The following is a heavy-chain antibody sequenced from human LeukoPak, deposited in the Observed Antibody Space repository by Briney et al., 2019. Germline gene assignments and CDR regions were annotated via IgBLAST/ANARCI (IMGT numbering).Heavy chain of an antibody. J-gene: IGHJ3*02. CDR2: ISSGGSP. V-gene: IGHV3-53*01. CDR3: ARAGSSWIINDAFDI. D-gene: IGHD6-13*01. Sequence: GGSLRLSCAASGFTVSSNYMSWVRQAPGKGLEWVSVISSGGSPYYAVSVKGRFTISRDDSKNTLYLQMNILRAEDTAVYYCARAGSSWIINDAFDIWGQGTMVTVSS. CDR1: GFTVSSNY.